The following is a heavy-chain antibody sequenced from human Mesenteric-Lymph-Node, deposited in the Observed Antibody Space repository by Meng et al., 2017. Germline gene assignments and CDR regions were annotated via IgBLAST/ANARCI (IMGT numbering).Heavy chain of an antibody. V-gene: IGHV3-30*07. CDR3: ARALLYCGGDCYLGGFDI. CDR1: GFTFSSYA. CDR2: ISYDGSNK. Sequence: GESLKISCAASGFTFSSYAMHWVRQAPGKGLEWVAVISYDGSNKYYADSVKGRFTISRDNSKNTLYLQMNSLRAEDTAVYYCARALLYCGGDCYLGGFDIWGQGTMVTVSS. J-gene: IGHJ3*02. D-gene: IGHD2-21*02.